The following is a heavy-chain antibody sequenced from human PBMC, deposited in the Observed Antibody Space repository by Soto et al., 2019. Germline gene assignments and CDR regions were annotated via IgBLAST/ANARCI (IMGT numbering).Heavy chain of an antibody. D-gene: IGHD2-15*01. V-gene: IGHV1-69*13. CDR3: ARASQTPRFNYYYYGLDV. Sequence: SVNFSCKASGVTFSNYALSWVRQAPGQGLEWMGGIIPIFGTANYAQKFQGRVTITADESTSTAYMELSSLNSEDTAVYYCARASQTPRFNYYYYGLDVWGQGTTVTVSS. CDR1: GVTFSNYA. CDR2: IIPIFGTA. J-gene: IGHJ6*02.